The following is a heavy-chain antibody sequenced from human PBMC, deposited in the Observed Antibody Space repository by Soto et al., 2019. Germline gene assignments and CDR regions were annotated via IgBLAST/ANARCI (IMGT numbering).Heavy chain of an antibody. V-gene: IGHV3-7*03. J-gene: IGHJ6*02. D-gene: IGHD2-21*02. CDR3: ARDPVTSA. CDR2: IKGDGRET. Sequence: HPGGSLRLSCAAPGFSFSDYYMCWVRQAPGKGLEWVGNIKGDGRETHYVDSVQGRFTISRDNAKNSLYLQMNSLRVEDTAVYYCARDPVTSAWGRGTKVT. CDR1: GFSFSDYY.